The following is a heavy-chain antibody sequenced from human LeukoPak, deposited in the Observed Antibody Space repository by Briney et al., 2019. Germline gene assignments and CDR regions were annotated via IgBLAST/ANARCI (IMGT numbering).Heavy chain of an antibody. D-gene: IGHD3-10*01. CDR3: ARCDFNSGSYYFDY. V-gene: IGHV1-46*01. Sequence: ASVKVSCKASGYIFTSHYIQWARQVPGQGLEWMGLIHPIGGSTTYAQRFQGRVTMTRDTATSTVYMELRSLRSEDTAIYYCARCDFNSGSYYFDYWGQGSMVTVSP. J-gene: IGHJ4*02. CDR1: GYIFTSHY. CDR2: IHPIGGST.